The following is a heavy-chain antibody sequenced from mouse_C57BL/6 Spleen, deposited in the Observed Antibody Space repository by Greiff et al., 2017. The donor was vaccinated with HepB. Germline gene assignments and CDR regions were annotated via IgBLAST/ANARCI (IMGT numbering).Heavy chain of an antibody. J-gene: IGHJ3*01. V-gene: IGHV3-6*01. CDR1: GYSITSGYY. CDR3: AGYYYGSSWFAY. Sequence: DVKLQESGPGLVKPSQSLSLTCSVTGYSITSGYYWNWIRQFPGNKLEWMGYISYDGSNNYNPSLKNRISITRDTSKNQFFLKLNSVTTEDTATYYCAGYYYGSSWFAYWGQGTLVTVSA. CDR2: ISYDGSN. D-gene: IGHD1-1*01.